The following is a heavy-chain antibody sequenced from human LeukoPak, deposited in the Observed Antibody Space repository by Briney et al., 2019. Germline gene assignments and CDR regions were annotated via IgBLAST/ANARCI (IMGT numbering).Heavy chain of an antibody. CDR3: AKVVQYTASTGTGLDY. D-gene: IGHD6-13*01. CDR2: IWYDGSYK. J-gene: IGHJ4*02. Sequence: GGPLRLSCAASGFTFSNYGMHWVRQAPGKGLDWVAVIWYDGSYKYYADSVKGRFTISRDNSKNTLYLQMNSLRAEDTAVYYCAKVVQYTASTGTGLDYWGQGTLVTVSS. CDR1: GFTFSNYG. V-gene: IGHV3-33*06.